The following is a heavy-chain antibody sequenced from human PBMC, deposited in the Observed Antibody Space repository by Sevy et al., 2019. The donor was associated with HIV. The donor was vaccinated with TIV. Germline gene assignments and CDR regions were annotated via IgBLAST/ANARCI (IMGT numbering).Heavy chain of an antibody. CDR1: GFTFSSYW. CDR2: IKQDGSEK. J-gene: IGHJ4*02. CDR3: ATSYDSSGYYYNY. V-gene: IGHV3-7*01. D-gene: IGHD3-22*01. Sequence: GGSLRLSCAASGFTFSSYWMSWVRQAPGKGLEWVANIKQDGSEKYYVDSVKGRFTISGDNAKNSLYLQMNSLGAEDTAGYYCATSYDSSGYYYNYWGQGTLVTVSS.